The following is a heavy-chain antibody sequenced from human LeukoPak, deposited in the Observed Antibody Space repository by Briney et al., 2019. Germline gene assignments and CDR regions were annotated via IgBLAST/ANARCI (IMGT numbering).Heavy chain of an antibody. D-gene: IGHD6-6*01. V-gene: IGHV3-48*02. J-gene: IGHJ3*02. CDR1: GFTFSTYT. CDR3: AREYSSSSGRAFDI. Sequence: GGSLRLSCAASGFTFSTYTMNWVRQAPGKGLEWVSYTSSSSSAIYYGDSVKGRFTISRDNAKNSLYLQMNSLRDEDTAVYYCAREYSSSSGRAFDIWGQGTMVTVSS. CDR2: TSSSSSAI.